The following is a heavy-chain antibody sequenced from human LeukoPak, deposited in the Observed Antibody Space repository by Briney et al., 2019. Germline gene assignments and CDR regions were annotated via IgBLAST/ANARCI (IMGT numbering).Heavy chain of an antibody. Sequence: GGSLRLSCEASGFTFSSYSMNWVRQAPGQGLEWVSSISSSSSYIYYADSVKGRFTISRDKAKNSLYLQMNSLRAEDTAVYYCARERNDCGDYGPSSGMDVWGQGTTVTVSS. J-gene: IGHJ6*02. V-gene: IGHV3-21*01. CDR2: ISSSSSYI. D-gene: IGHD4-17*01. CDR1: GFTFSSYS. CDR3: ARERNDCGDYGPSSGMDV.